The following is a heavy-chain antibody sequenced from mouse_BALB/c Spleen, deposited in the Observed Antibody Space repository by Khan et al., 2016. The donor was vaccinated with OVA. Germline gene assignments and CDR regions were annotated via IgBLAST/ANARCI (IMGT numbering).Heavy chain of an antibody. CDR3: VREGAYYRSDGWFAY. Sequence: QMQLEESGAELARPGASVKMSCKASGYTFTSYTIHWVRQRPGQALEWIGHINPNNDYTNYNQNFKDKATLIVDKSSSTAYMQLSSLTSEDSAVYYCVREGAYYRSDGWFAYWGQGTLVTVSA. J-gene: IGHJ3*01. D-gene: IGHD2-14*01. CDR1: GYTFTSYT. CDR2: INPNNDYT. V-gene: IGHV1-4*01.